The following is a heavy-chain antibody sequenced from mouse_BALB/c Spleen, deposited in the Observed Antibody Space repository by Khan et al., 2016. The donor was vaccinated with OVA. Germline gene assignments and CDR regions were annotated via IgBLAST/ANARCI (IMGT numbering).Heavy chain of an antibody. Sequence: EVQLQESGPGLVKPSQSLSLTCTVTGYSITSDYAWNWIRQFPGNKLEWMGYMHYSGSTSYNPSLKSRISITRDSSKNQFFLHLNSVTSEDKATYYCARWFAYWGQGTLVTVSA. CDR2: MHYSGST. CDR3: ARWFAY. CDR1: GYSITSDYA. V-gene: IGHV3-2*02. J-gene: IGHJ3*01.